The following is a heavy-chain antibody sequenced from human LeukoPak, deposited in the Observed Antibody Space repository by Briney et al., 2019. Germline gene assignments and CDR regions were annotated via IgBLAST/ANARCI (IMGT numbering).Heavy chain of an antibody. J-gene: IGHJ2*01. Sequence: GGSLRLSCAASGFTFSSYSMNWVRQAPGKGLEWVSSISSSSSYIYYADSVKGRFTISRDNAKNSLYLQMNSLRAEDTAVYYCARDHIDYVWGSYRHTTPHWYFDLWGCGTLVTVSS. D-gene: IGHD3-16*02. V-gene: IGHV3-21*01. CDR1: GFTFSSYS. CDR3: ARDHIDYVWGSYRHTTPHWYFDL. CDR2: ISSSSSYI.